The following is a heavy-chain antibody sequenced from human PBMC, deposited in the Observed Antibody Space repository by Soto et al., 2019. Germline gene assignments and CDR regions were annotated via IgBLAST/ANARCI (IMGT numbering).Heavy chain of an antibody. D-gene: IGHD5-18*01. J-gene: IGHJ4*02. V-gene: IGHV3-23*01. CDR3: ARDEYNYGYFDY. Sequence: GGSLRLSCAASGFIFSSYAMSWVRQTPGKGLEWVSGVLGGGGSTFYADSVKGRFTISRDNSKNTLYLQMNSLRAEDTAVYYCARDEYNYGYFDYWGQGTLVTVSS. CDR2: VLGGGGST. CDR1: GFIFSSYA.